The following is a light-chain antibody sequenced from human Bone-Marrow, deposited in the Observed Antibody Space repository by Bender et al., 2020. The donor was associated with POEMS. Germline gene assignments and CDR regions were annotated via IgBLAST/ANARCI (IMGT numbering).Light chain of an antibody. J-gene: IGLJ2*01. V-gene: IGLV2-23*02. Sequence: QSALTQPASVSGSPGQSITISCTGTSAVFGGYVLVSWYQQHPGKAPKVMIYEVTKRPSGVSNRFSGSKSGNTASLTISGLQAEDEADYYCCSYAGSSTLIFGGGTKLTVL. CDR3: CSYAGSSTLI. CDR2: EVT. CDR1: SAVFGGYVL.